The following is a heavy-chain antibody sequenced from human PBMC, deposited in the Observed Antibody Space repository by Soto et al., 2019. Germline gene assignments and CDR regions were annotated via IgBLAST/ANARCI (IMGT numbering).Heavy chain of an antibody. CDR2: ISYDGSTK. Sequence: GGSLRLSCAASGFTFNIYALHWVRQAPGKGLEWVAVISYDGSTKYYADSVKGRFTISSDSSKSTLFLQMNSLRAEDTAVYYCAKGLGLRLGDLSPPDHWGLGTLVTVSS. J-gene: IGHJ4*02. CDR3: AKGLGLRLGDLSPPDH. V-gene: IGHV3-30*18. CDR1: GFTFNIYA. D-gene: IGHD3-16*02.